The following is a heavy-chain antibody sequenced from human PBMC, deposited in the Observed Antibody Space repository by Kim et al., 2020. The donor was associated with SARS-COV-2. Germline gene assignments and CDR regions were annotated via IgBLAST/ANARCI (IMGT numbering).Heavy chain of an antibody. CDR3: ARDLQQLVRGAFDI. J-gene: IGHJ3*02. Sequence: QKFQGRVTITRDTSASTAYMELSSLRSEDTAVYYCARDLQQLVRGAFDIWGQGTMVTVSS. D-gene: IGHD6-13*01. V-gene: IGHV1-3*01.